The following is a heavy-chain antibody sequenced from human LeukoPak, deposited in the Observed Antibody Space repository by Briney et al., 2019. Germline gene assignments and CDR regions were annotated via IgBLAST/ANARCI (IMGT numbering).Heavy chain of an antibody. D-gene: IGHD4-17*01. Sequence: SETLSLTCTVSGYSISSGYYWGWIRQPPGKGLEWIGSIYHSGSTYYNPSLKSRVTISVDTSKNQFSLKLSSVTAADTAVYYCARSLDGDFYNWFDPWGQGTLVTVSS. V-gene: IGHV4-38-2*02. CDR3: ARSLDGDFYNWFDP. CDR1: GYSISSGYY. J-gene: IGHJ5*02. CDR2: IYHSGST.